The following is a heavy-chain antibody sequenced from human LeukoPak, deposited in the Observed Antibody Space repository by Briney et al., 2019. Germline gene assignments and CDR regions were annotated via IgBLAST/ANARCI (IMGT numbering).Heavy chain of an antibody. CDR3: ARHVDMTTVNYYYLDV. Sequence: PSETLSLTCAVYGGSFSTYSWSWIRPPPGKGREWVGDINYSGNTNYNPSFKSRVIASIDTSKDQFSLKLNSVTAGDTAVYYCARHVDMTTVNYYYLDVWGKGTTVTVSS. J-gene: IGHJ6*03. D-gene: IGHD4-11*01. V-gene: IGHV4-34*01. CDR2: INYSGNT. CDR1: GGSFSTYS.